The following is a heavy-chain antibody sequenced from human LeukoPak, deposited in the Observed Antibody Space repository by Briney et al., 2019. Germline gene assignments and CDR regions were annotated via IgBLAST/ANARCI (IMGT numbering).Heavy chain of an antibody. Sequence: GGSLRLSCAASGFTFRTYAMSWFRQAPGKGLEWVSFISDNGGSTYYADSVKGRFTISRDNSRNSMYLQMSSLGAEDTAIYYCAKDASARPSDYWGPGTLVTVSS. J-gene: IGHJ4*02. CDR3: AKDASARPSDY. V-gene: IGHV3-23*01. D-gene: IGHD3-3*01. CDR1: GFTFRTYA. CDR2: ISDNGGST.